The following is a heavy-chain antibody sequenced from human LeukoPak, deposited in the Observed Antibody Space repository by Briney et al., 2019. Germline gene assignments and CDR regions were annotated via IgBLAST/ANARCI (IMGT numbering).Heavy chain of an antibody. CDR1: GFTFSSYG. Sequence: GGSLRLSCAASGFTFSSYGMHWVRQAPGEGLEWVAVISYDGSNKYYADSVKGRFTISRDNSKNTLYLQMNSLRAEDTAVYYCAKLSGRAVAGTLGYWGQGTLVTVSS. CDR2: ISYDGSNK. V-gene: IGHV3-30*18. CDR3: AKLSGRAVAGTLGY. J-gene: IGHJ4*02. D-gene: IGHD6-19*01.